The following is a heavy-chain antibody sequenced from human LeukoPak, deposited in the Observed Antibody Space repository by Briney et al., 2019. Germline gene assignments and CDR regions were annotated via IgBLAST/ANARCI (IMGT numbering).Heavy chain of an antibody. D-gene: IGHD2-15*01. CDR3: ETGRRGSGGSKGIDY. CDR2: IIPIFGTA. V-gene: IGHV1-69*13. J-gene: IGHJ4*02. CDR1: GGTFSSYA. Sequence: GASVKVSCKASGGTFSSYAISWVRQAPGQGLEWMGGIIPIFGTANYAQKFQGRVTITADESTSTAYMELSSLRSEDTAVYYCETGRRGSGGSKGIDYWGQGTLVTVSS.